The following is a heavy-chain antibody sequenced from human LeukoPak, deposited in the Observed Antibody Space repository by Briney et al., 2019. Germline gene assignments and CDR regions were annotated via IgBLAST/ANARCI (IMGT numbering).Heavy chain of an antibody. V-gene: IGHV4-59*08. Sequence: SSETLSLTCTVSGGSISSYYWSWIRKSPGKGPEWSGYIYYSGTTNYNPSLKSRVTISIDTSKNQFSLKLISVTAADTAVYYCARQGIRGQWLVHFDYWGQGALVTVSS. CDR2: IYYSGTT. D-gene: IGHD6-19*01. J-gene: IGHJ4*02. CDR1: GGSISSYY. CDR3: ARQGIRGQWLVHFDY.